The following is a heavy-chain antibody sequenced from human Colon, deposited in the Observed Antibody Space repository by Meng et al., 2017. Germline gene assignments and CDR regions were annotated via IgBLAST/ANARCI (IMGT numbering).Heavy chain of an antibody. CDR3: TQRNSGSYYH. CDR2: IYWDDDK. V-gene: IGHV2-5*02. J-gene: IGHJ4*02. D-gene: IGHD1-26*01. CDR1: GFSLSTSGVG. Sequence: SGPTLVKPTQTLTLTCTFSGFSLSTSGVGVGWIRQPPGKALEWLAHIYWDDDKRYSPSLRSRLTVTKDTSKNQVVLTMTNMDPVDTATYYCTQRNSGSYYHWGQGTLVTVSS.